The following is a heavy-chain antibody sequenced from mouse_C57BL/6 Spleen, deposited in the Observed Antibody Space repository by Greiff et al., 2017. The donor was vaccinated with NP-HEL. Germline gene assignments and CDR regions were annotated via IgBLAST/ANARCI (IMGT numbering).Heavy chain of an antibody. CDR1: GFTFSSYA. CDR3: ARQRFITTVVAPFDY. Sequence: EVQVVESGGGLVKPGGSLKLSCAASGFTFSSYAMSWVRQTPEKRLEWVATISDGGSYTYYPDNVKGRSTISRDNAKNNLYLQMSHLKSEDTAMYYCARQRFITTVVAPFDYWGQGTTLTVSS. V-gene: IGHV5-4*01. CDR2: ISDGGSYT. J-gene: IGHJ2*01. D-gene: IGHD1-1*01.